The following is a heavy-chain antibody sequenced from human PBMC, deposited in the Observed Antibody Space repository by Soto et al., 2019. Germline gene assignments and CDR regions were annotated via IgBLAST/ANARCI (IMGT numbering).Heavy chain of an antibody. D-gene: IGHD3-10*01. Sequence: SETLSLTCTVSGGSISSSSYYWGWIRQPPGKGLEWIGSIYYSGSTYYNPSLESRVTISVDTSKNQFSLKLSSVTAADTAVYYCARHRDVYYGMDVWGQGTTVTVSS. CDR2: IYYSGST. CDR1: GGSISSSSYY. V-gene: IGHV4-39*01. CDR3: ARHRDVYYGMDV. J-gene: IGHJ6*02.